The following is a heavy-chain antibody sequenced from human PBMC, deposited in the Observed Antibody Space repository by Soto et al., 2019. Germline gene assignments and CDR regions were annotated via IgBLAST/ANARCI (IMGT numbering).Heavy chain of an antibody. D-gene: IGHD6-13*01. CDR3: TRDASRDSSARGWFDP. V-gene: IGHV3-21*01. Sequence: LILSFARNGVTFGRCTMNWVLQGPGNGLEWFSTISSNSAYIYYTDALRGRFTISRDNAKNSLQLQMNSLRAEDTAVYYCTRDASRDSSARGWFDPRGPRTLVTVSS. CDR1: GVTFGRCT. CDR2: ISSNSAYI. J-gene: IGHJ5*02.